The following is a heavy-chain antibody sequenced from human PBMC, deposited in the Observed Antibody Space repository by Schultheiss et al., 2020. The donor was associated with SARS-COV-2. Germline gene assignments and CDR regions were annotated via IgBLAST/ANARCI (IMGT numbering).Heavy chain of an antibody. CDR3: ARDIVSGGSGYDPNWFDP. D-gene: IGHD5-12*01. Sequence: GGSLRLSCAASGFTFSSYSMNWVRQAPGKGLEWVSYISSSSSTIYYADSVRGRFTISRDNAKNSVFLQMNSLRPEDTGLYFCARDIVSGGSGYDPNWFDPWGQGTLVTVSS. J-gene: IGHJ5*02. V-gene: IGHV3-48*04. CDR2: ISSSSSTI. CDR1: GFTFSSYS.